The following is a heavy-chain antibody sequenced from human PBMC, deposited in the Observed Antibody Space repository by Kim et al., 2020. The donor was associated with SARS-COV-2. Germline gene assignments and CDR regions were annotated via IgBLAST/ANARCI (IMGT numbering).Heavy chain of an antibody. CDR1: GGSISSYY. D-gene: IGHD6-19*01. V-gene: IGHV4-59*01. CDR3: ARFEGSGWYEDWFDP. Sequence: SETLSLTCTVSGGSISSYYWSWIRQPPGKGLEWIGYIYYSGSTNYNPSLKSRVTISVDTSKNQFSLKLSSVTAADTAVYYCARFEGSGWYEDWFDPWGQGTLVTVSS. J-gene: IGHJ5*02. CDR2: IYYSGST.